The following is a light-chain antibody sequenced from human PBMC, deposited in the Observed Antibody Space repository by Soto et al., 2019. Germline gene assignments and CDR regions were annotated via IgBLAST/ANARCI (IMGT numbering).Light chain of an antibody. CDR1: QGISSY. V-gene: IGKV1-39*01. J-gene: IGKJ5*01. Sequence: QLPQTPKSGSSSQAHRVSITYRASQGISSYLNWYQQKPGKAPKLLIYAASSLQSGVPSRFSGSGSGTDFTLTISSLQPEDFATYYCQQSYSTRITFGQGTRLEI. CDR3: QQSYSTRIT. CDR2: AAS.